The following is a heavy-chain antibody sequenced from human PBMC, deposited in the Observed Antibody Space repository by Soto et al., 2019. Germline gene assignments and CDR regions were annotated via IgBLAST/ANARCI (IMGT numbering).Heavy chain of an antibody. CDR2: ISGSGGST. Sequence: EVQLLESGGGLVQPGGSLRLSCAASGITFTAYAMSWVRQAPGKGLEWVPSISGSGGSTYYADSVKGRLTISRDNSKNTLYLQMNSLRAEDTAVYYCATIIIPAATNFYWGQGTLVTVSS. J-gene: IGHJ4*02. V-gene: IGHV3-23*01. D-gene: IGHD2-2*01. CDR1: GITFTAYA. CDR3: ATIIIPAATNFY.